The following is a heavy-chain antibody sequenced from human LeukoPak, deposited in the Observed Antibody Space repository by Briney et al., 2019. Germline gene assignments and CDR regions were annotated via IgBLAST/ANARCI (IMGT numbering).Heavy chain of an antibody. V-gene: IGHV3-23*01. Sequence: GGSLRLSCAASGFTFSSYAMSWVRQAPGKGLEWVSAVSGSGGSTYYAHSVKGRFTISRDKSKNTLYLQMNSLKAEDTAVYYCAKSHLQIAAANFDYWGQGTLVTVSS. CDR3: AKSHLQIAAANFDY. CDR1: GFTFSSYA. J-gene: IGHJ4*02. D-gene: IGHD6-13*01. CDR2: VSGSGGST.